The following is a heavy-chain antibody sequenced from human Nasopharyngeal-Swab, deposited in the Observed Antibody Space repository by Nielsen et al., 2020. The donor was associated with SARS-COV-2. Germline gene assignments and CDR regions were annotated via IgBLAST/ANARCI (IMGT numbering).Heavy chain of an antibody. CDR1: GFTVSSNY. CDR3: AGESPTLHYYYYMDV. V-gene: IGHV3-53*01. J-gene: IGHJ6*03. Sequence: GGSLRLSCAASGFTVSSNYMSWVRQAPGKGLEWVSVIYSGGSTYYADSVKGRFTISRDNSKNTLYLQMNSLRAEDTAVYYCAGESPTLHYYYYMDVWGKGTTVTVSS. CDR2: IYSGGST.